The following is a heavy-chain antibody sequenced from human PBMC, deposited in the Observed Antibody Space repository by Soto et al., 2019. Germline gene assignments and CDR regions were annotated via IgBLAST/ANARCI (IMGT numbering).Heavy chain of an antibody. J-gene: IGHJ4*02. CDR2: IYYSGST. V-gene: IGHV4-59*01. CDR3: AREKLLWFGELDY. CDR1: GGSISSYY. Sequence: SETLSLTCTVSGGSISSYYWSWIRQPPGKGLEWIGYIYYSGSTNYNPSLKSRVTISVDTSKNQFSLKLSSVTAADTAVYYCAREKLLWFGELDYWGQGTLVTVSS. D-gene: IGHD3-10*01.